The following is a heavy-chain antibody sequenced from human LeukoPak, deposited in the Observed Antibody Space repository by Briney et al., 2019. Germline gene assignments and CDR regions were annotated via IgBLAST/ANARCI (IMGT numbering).Heavy chain of an antibody. CDR1: GFTFSSYA. V-gene: IGHV3-23*01. CDR2: ISGSGGST. J-gene: IGHJ6*02. D-gene: IGHD3-3*01. Sequence: PGGFLRLSCAASGFTFSSYAMSWVRQAPGKGLEWVSAISGSGGSTYYADSVKGRFTISRDNSKNTLYLQMNSLRAEDTAVYYRAKPGGDFFYGMDVWGQGTTVTVSS. CDR3: AKPGGDFFYGMDV.